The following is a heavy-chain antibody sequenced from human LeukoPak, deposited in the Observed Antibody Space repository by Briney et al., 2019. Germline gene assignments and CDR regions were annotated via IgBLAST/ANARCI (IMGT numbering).Heavy chain of an antibody. Sequence: GGSLRPSCAASGFTFSSYSMNRVRQAPGKGLEWVSSISSSSSYIYYADSVKGRFTISRDNAKNSLYLQMNSLRAEDTAVYYCARSSNTIFGVVIPLDYWGQGTLVTVSS. CDR3: ARSSNTIFGVVIPLDY. CDR1: GFTFSSYS. D-gene: IGHD3-3*01. CDR2: ISSSSSYI. V-gene: IGHV3-21*01. J-gene: IGHJ4*02.